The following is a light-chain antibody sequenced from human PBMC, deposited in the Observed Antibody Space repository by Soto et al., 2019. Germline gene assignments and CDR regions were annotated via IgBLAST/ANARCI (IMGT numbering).Light chain of an antibody. J-gene: IGKJ5*01. CDR3: LLYGRSRRAT. V-gene: IGKV3-20*01. CDR1: QSVSNNY. CDR2: GAS. Sequence: EIVLTQSPGTLSLSPGERATLSCRTSQSVSNNYLAWYQQKPGQAPRLLIYGASSRATGIPDRFSGSGSGTEFTLTISSLQSEDCAVYYCLLYGRSRRATFGQGTRLEIK.